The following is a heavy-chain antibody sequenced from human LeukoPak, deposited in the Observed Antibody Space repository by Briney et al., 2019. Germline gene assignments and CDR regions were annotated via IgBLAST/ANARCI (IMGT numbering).Heavy chain of an antibody. Sequence: GGSLRLSCAASGLIFSSYSMNWVRQAPGKGLEWVSSISSSSSYIYYADSLKGRFTISRDNAKNSLYLQMNSLRAEDTAVYYCARANYCSGGSCSTFDYWGQGTLVTVSS. CDR3: ARANYCSGGSCSTFDY. CDR1: GLIFSSYS. CDR2: ISSSSSYI. D-gene: IGHD2-15*01. V-gene: IGHV3-21*01. J-gene: IGHJ4*02.